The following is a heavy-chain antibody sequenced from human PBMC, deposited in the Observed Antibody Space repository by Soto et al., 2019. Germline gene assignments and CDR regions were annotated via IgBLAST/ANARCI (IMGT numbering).Heavy chain of an antibody. CDR3: ARDSVGSNWPPPFYY. CDR2: INGDGSST. D-gene: IGHD6-13*01. Sequence: GGSLRLSCAASGFTFSSYWMHWVRQAPGKGLVWVSRINGDGSSTTYADSVKGRVTISRDNAKNTLYLQMNSLKAEDAALYYCARDSVGSNWPPPFYYWGQGTLVTVSS. CDR1: GFTFSSYW. V-gene: IGHV3-74*03. J-gene: IGHJ4*02.